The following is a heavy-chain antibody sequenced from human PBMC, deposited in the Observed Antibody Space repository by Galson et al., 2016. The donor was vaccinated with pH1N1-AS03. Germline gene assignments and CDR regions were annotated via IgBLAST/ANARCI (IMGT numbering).Heavy chain of an antibody. V-gene: IGHV1-2*04. D-gene: IGHD2-2*01. CDR3: ARDPRGPCTSATCPTTYYFGMDV. CDR1: GYIFTGFY. J-gene: IGHJ6*02. CDR2: INTDNGVT. Sequence: SVKASCKASGYIFTGFYVHWVRQAPGQGLEWMGWINTDNGVTNYAQKFEAWVTMTRDTSVSTAYMELYGLKSDDTAVYYCARDPRGPCTSATCPTTYYFGMDVWGQGTTVIVSS.